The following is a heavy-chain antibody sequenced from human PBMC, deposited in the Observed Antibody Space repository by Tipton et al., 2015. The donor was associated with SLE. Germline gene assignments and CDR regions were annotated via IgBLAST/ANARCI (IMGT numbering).Heavy chain of an antibody. Sequence: TLSLTCTVSGGSIITSSDYYWGWIRRPPGKGLHWIGSISSGERPYYNPSLKSRVTISVDTSKNQFSLRLTSVTAADTAMYYCVRQVLVQGIVMYYFDYWGQGMLVTVSS. CDR1: GGSIITSSDYY. D-gene: IGHD3-10*01. J-gene: IGHJ4*02. CDR3: VRQVLVQGIVMYYFDY. CDR2: ISSGERP. V-gene: IGHV4-39*07.